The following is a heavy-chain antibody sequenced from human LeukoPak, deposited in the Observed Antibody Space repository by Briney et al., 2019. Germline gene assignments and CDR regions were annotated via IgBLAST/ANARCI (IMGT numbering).Heavy chain of an antibody. CDR2: MNPNSGNT. CDR1: GYTFTSHD. D-gene: IGHD3-3*01. Sequence: GASVKVSCKASGYTFTSHDINWVRQATGQGLEWMGWMNPNSGNTGYAQKFQGRVTITRNTSISTAYMELSSLRSEDTAVYYCARGPPMDYDFWSGYYTYYYYYMDVWGKGTTVTISS. CDR3: ARGPPMDYDFWSGYYTYYYYYMDV. J-gene: IGHJ6*03. V-gene: IGHV1-8*03.